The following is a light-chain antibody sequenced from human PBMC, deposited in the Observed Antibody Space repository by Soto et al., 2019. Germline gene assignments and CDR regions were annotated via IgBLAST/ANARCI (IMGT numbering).Light chain of an antibody. V-gene: IGKV3-20*01. CDR3: HQYRPPPWT. CDR2: DAS. J-gene: IGKJ1*01. Sequence: EIVLTQSPGTLSLSPGERATLSCRASQSVSNSFLAWFQQQPGQAPRLLIYDASSRATGIPDRFSGSGSGKDFPLTISRLEPEVFAVYSCHQYRPPPWTFAKGTKVKSK. CDR1: QSVSNSF.